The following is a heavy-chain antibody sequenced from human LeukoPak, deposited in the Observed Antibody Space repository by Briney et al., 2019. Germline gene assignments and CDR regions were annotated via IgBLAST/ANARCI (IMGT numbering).Heavy chain of an antibody. D-gene: IGHD3-9*01. CDR3: ARVEDYDILTGFDY. CDR1: GFTFSSYS. J-gene: IGHJ4*02. V-gene: IGHV3-21*01. CDR2: ISSSSSYI. Sequence: PGGSLRLSCAASGFTFSSYSMNWVRQAPGKGLEWVSSISSSSSYIYYADSVEGRFTISRDNAKNSLYLQMNSLRAEDTAVYYCARVEDYDILTGFDYWGQGTLVTVSS.